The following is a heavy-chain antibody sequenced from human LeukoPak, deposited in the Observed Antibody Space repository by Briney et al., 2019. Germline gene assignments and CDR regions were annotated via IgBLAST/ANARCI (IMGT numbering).Heavy chain of an antibody. CDR2: INHSGST. Sequence: SETLSLTCAVYGGSFSGYYWSWVRQPPGKGLEWIGEINHSGSTNYNPSLKSRVTISVDTSKNHFSLKLSSVTAADTAVYYCAGPGAGDLDYWGQGTLVTVSS. J-gene: IGHJ4*02. V-gene: IGHV4-34*01. CDR1: GGSFSGYY. D-gene: IGHD3-10*01. CDR3: AGPGAGDLDY.